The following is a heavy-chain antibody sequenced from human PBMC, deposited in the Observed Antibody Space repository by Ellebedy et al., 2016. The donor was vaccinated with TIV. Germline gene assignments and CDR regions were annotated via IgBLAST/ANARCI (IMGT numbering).Heavy chain of an antibody. V-gene: IGHV3-33*01. CDR3: ARGDYVWGSYRPSTDY. J-gene: IGHJ4*02. CDR2: IWYDGSNK. D-gene: IGHD3-16*02. CDR1: GFTFNSYG. Sequence: GESLKISXAASGFTFNSYGMHWVRQAPGKGLEWVAVIWYDGSNKYYADSVKGRFTISRDNFKNTLYLQMNSLRAEDTAVYYCARGDYVWGSYRPSTDYWGQGTLVTVSS.